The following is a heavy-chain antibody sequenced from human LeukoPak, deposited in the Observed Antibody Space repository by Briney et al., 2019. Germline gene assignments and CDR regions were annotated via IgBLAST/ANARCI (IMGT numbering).Heavy chain of an antibody. D-gene: IGHD7-27*01. J-gene: IGHJ2*01. V-gene: IGHV3-30*18. Sequence: GGSLRLSCAASGFTFSSYGMHWVRQAPGKGLEWVAVISYDGSNKYYADSVKGRFTISRDNSKNTLYLQMNSLRAEDTAVYYCAKDHLTGDPGWYFDLWGRGALVTVSS. CDR1: GFTFSSYG. CDR2: ISYDGSNK. CDR3: AKDHLTGDPGWYFDL.